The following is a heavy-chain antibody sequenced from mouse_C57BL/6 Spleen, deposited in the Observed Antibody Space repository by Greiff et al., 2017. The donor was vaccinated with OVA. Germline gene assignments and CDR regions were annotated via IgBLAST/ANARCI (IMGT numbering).Heavy chain of an antibody. V-gene: IGHV1-52*01. D-gene: IGHD1-1*01. CDR3: ARYPVITTVVGRAMDY. J-gene: IGHJ4*01. CDR1: GYTFTSYW. Sequence: VKLQQPGAELVRPGSSVKLSCKASGYTFTSYWMHWVKQRPIQGLEWIGNIDPSDSETHYNQKFKDKATLTVDKSSSTAYMQLSSLTSEDSAVYYCARYPVITTVVGRAMDYWGQGTSVTVSS. CDR2: IDPSDSET.